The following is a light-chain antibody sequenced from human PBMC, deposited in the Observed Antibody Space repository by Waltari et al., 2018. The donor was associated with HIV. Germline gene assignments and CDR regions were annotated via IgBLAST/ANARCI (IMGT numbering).Light chain of an antibody. Sequence: QSALTQTASVSGSPGQSITISYTGTSSDVVGYDHVSWYQQPPATPPNLVISEVYTRPAGISHRFAGAKAGNTAFVTIAVLQAEDAADYFCSSYTSRNTLVFGGGTKVTVL. CDR1: SSDVVGYDH. J-gene: IGLJ2*01. CDR2: EVY. CDR3: SSYTSRNTLV. V-gene: IGLV2-14*01.